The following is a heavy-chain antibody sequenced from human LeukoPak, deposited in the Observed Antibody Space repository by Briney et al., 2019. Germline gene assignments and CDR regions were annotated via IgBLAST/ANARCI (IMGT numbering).Heavy chain of an antibody. V-gene: IGHV3-48*01. D-gene: IGHD6-6*01. Sequence: PGGSLRLSCAASGFTFSPYTMHWIRQPPGKGLEWISYINTGSTTIYYADSVKGRFTISRDNAKNSLDLQLNSLRAEDTAVYYCARDSSVCAFDVWGQGTMVTVSS. CDR3: ARDSSVCAFDV. CDR1: GFTFSPYT. CDR2: INTGSTTI. J-gene: IGHJ3*01.